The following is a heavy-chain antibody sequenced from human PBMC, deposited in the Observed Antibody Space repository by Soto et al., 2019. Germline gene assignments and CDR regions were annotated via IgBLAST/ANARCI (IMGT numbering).Heavy chain of an antibody. D-gene: IGHD4-17*01. V-gene: IGHV4-59*01. CDR3: ARVLDYGEGYYYYYYMDV. CDR2: IYYSGST. J-gene: IGHJ6*03. CDR1: GGSISSYY. Sequence: QVQLQESGPGLVKPSETLSLTCTVSGGSISSYYWSWIRQPPGKGLEWIGYIYYSGSTHYNPSLKSRVTMSVDTSKNQFALKLSSVTAADTAVYYCARVLDYGEGYYYYYYMDVWGKGTTVTVAS.